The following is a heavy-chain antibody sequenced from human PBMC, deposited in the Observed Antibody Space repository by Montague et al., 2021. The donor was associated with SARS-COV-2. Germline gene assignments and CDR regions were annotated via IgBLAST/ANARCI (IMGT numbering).Heavy chain of an antibody. D-gene: IGHD3-3*01. V-gene: IGHV4-38-2*02. CDR1: GYSISSGYY. Sequence: SETLSLTCTVSGYSISSGYYWCWIRQPPGKGLWWIGSIYHSGSTYYNPSLKSRVTISVDTSKNQFSLELSSVTAADTAVYYCARDVRYYDFWSGRAQTSPDYWGQGTLVTVSS. J-gene: IGHJ4*02. CDR2: IYHSGST. CDR3: ARDVRYYDFWSGRAQTSPDY.